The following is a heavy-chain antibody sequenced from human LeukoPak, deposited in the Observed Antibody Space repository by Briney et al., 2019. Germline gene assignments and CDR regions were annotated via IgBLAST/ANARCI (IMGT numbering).Heavy chain of an antibody. CDR2: ISGGGSI. V-gene: IGHV3-23*01. CDR1: GFTFSSYA. J-gene: IGHJ4*02. Sequence: GGSLRLSCAASGFTFSSYAMSWVRQAPGKGLEWVSTISGGGSIYYTDSVKGRFTISRDNSKNTLFLQMNSLRVEDTAVYYCAKESPHFDYWGQGTLVTVSS. CDR3: AKESPHFDY.